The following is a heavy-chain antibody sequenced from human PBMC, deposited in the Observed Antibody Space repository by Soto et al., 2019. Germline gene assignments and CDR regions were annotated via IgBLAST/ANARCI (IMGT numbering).Heavy chain of an antibody. D-gene: IGHD3-10*01. CDR3: ARIDYGSGSDYNFDY. Sequence: QVQLQESGPGLVTPSGTLSVTCAVSSGSISSSYWWSWVRQPPGERLEWIGEIHHSGDTNYNPSLESGVTISVDKSKNQASLRLSSVTAADTAVYYCARIDYGSGSDYNFDYWGQGTLVTVSS. CDR1: SGSISSSYW. J-gene: IGHJ4*02. V-gene: IGHV4-4*02. CDR2: IHHSGDT.